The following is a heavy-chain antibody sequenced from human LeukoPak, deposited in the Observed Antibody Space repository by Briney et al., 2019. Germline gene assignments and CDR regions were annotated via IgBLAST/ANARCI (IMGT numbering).Heavy chain of an antibody. Sequence: PSETLSLTCTVSDGSISSHYWSWIRQPPGKGPEWIGYIYYSGSTSYNSSLKSRVTISVDTSKNQFSLKLSSVTAADTAVYYCARGGYYDRSGNSYKFGFDMWGQGTMVTVSS. CDR2: IYYSGST. V-gene: IGHV4-59*11. D-gene: IGHD3-22*01. CDR1: DGSISSHY. CDR3: ARGGYYDRSGNSYKFGFDM. J-gene: IGHJ3*02.